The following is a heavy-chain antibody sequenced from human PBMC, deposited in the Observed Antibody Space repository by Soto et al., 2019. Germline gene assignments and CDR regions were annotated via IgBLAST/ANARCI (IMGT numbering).Heavy chain of an antibody. V-gene: IGHV3-23*01. CDR3: AKEDTSSGSLDY. J-gene: IGHJ4*02. CDR1: GFTFSSYA. Sequence: GGSLRLSCAASGFTFSSYAMSWVRQAPGKGLEWVSAISGSGGSTYYADSVRGRFTISRDNSKNTLYLQMKSLRAEDSASYYCAKEDTSSGSLDYWGQGALGTVSS. D-gene: IGHD6-19*01. CDR2: ISGSGGST.